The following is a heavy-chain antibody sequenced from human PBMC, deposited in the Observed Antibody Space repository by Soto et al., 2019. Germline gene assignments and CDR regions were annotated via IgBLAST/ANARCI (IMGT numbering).Heavy chain of an antibody. CDR1: GFTFSSYC. V-gene: IGHV3-74*01. CDR2: IKTDGSQT. J-gene: IGHJ3*02. CDR3: ARDPTRDNGGPNDAFDI. Sequence: XESLSLSSVSPGFTFSSYCIHWVRQARGKGLVWVSRIKTDGSQTSYADFVKGRFTISRDNAKNTLYLQMNSLAGADTAVYYCARDPTRDNGGPNDAFDICGQGTMVTVS. D-gene: IGHD4-17*01.